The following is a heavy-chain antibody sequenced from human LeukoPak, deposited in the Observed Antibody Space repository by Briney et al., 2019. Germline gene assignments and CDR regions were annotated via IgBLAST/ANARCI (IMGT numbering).Heavy chain of an antibody. CDR1: GYTFTSYD. V-gene: IGHV1-8*01. D-gene: IGHD3-10*01. CDR3: AREGPITMVREFDY. J-gene: IGHJ4*02. Sequence: ASVKVSCKASGYTFTSYDINWVRQATGQGLEWMGWMNPNSGNTGYAQKFQGRVTMTRNTSISTAYMELSSLRSEDTAVYYCAREGPITMVREFDYWGQGTLVTVSS. CDR2: MNPNSGNT.